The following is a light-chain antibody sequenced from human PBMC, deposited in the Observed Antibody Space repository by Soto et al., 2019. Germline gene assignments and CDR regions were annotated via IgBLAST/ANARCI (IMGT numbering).Light chain of an antibody. V-gene: IGKV3-20*01. CDR2: GAS. CDR3: QQYGSSPVT. CDR1: QSISSY. J-gene: IGKJ1*01. Sequence: TQSPSSLSASVGARVTITCRASQSISSYLNWYQQKPGQAPRLLIYGASSRATGIPDRFSGSGSGTDFTLTISRLEPEDFAVYYCQQYGSSPVTFGQGTKVDIK.